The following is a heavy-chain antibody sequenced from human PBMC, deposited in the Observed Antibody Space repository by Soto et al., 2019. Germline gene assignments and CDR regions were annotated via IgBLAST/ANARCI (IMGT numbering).Heavy chain of an antibody. J-gene: IGHJ4*02. Sequence: PGESLKISCNGSGYTFTSFWIGWVRQMPGKGLEWMGIIFPTDSTTIYSPSFQGQVTLSADNSTSTAYLQWSSLRASDSAMYYCARAVVGYCSSASCPGDYWGQGTRVTVSS. CDR2: IFPTDSTT. CDR3: ARAVVGYCSSASCPGDY. CDR1: GYTFTSFW. V-gene: IGHV5-51*01. D-gene: IGHD2-2*01.